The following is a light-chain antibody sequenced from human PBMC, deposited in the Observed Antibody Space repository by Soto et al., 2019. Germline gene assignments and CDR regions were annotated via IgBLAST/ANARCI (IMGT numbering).Light chain of an antibody. CDR3: AAWDDSLNGVV. Sequence: QYVLTQPPSASGTPGQRVTISCSGSTSNIGSNTVNWYQQLPGTAPKLLISSNNQRPAGVPDLFSGSKSGTSASLAISGLQAEDEADYYCAAWDDSLNGVVFGGGTKLTLL. J-gene: IGLJ2*01. CDR1: TSNIGSNT. V-gene: IGLV1-44*01. CDR2: SNN.